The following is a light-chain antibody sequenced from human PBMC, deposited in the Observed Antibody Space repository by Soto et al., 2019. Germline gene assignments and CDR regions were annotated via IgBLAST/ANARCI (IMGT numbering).Light chain of an antibody. J-gene: IGKJ2*01. CDR1: ENINTW. CDR2: AAS. V-gene: IGKV1-5*01. Sequence: DIQMTQSPSTLSASVGDRVTITCRASENINTWLAWYQQKPGKAPKLLIYAASSLEGGVPSRFSGSGSGTEFTLTISSLQPDDFATYYCQQYNSYSPYTFGQGTKLEIK. CDR3: QQYNSYSPYT.